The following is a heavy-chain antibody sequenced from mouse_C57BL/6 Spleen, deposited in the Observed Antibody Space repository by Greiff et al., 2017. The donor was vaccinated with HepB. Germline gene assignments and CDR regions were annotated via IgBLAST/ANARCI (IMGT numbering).Heavy chain of an antibody. Sequence: EVQLQESGAELVRPGASVKLSCTASGFNIKDDYMHWVKQRPEQGLEWIGWIDPENGDTEYASKFQGKATITADTSSNTAYLQLSSLTSEDTAVYYCTIYYSNYEDYYAMDYWGQGTSVTVSS. CDR3: TIYYSNYEDYYAMDY. V-gene: IGHV14-4*01. D-gene: IGHD2-5*01. CDR1: GFNIKDDY. CDR2: IDPENGDT. J-gene: IGHJ4*01.